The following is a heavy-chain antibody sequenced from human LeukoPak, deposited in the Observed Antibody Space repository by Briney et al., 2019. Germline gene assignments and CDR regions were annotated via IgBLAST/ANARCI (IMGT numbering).Heavy chain of an antibody. J-gene: IGHJ3*02. CDR2: IYTNGST. CDR1: GGSISGGSYD. V-gene: IGHV4-61*02. CDR3: ARDRSYYDSSGYYGTGAFDI. D-gene: IGHD3-22*01. Sequence: SETLSLTCTVSGGSISGGSYDWSWIRQPAGKGLEWIGRIYTNGSTTYNPSLKSRVTISVDTSKNQFSLKLSSVTAADTAVYYCARDRSYYDSSGYYGTGAFDIWGQGTMVTVSS.